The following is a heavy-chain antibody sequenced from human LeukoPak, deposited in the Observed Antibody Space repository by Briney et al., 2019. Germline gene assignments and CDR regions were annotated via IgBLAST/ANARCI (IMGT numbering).Heavy chain of an antibody. V-gene: IGHV1-8*02. CDR1: GYTVTNVD. CDR2: MNPNSGNT. Sequence: ASVKVSCKASGYTVTNVDINWVRQASGQGLEWMGWMNPNSGNTGYAQNFQGKVTLTRDTSISTAYMELSSLTSDDTAVYYCVGDSNGQTRADDPFDIWGQGTMVTVSS. CDR3: VGDSNGQTRADDPFDI. D-gene: IGHD6-19*01. J-gene: IGHJ3*02.